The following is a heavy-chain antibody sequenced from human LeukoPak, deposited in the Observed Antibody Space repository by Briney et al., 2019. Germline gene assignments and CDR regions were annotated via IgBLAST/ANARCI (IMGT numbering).Heavy chain of an antibody. CDR3: ARRGSIAAREYYFDY. J-gene: IGHJ4*02. D-gene: IGHD6-6*01. V-gene: IGHV4-39*01. CDR1: GGSISSSSYY. CDR2: IYHSGST. Sequence: SETLSLTCTVSGGSISSSSYYWGWIRQPPGKGLEWIGSIYHSGSTYYNPSLKSRVTISVDTSKNQFSLKLSSVTAADTAVYYCARRGSIAAREYYFDYWGQGTLVTVSS.